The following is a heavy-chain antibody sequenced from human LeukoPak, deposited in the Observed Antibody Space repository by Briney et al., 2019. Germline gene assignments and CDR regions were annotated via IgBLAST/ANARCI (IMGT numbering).Heavy chain of an antibody. Sequence: GGSLRLSCAASGFTFSSYSMNWVRQAPGKGLEWVSYISSSSSTIYYADSVKGRFTISRDNAKNSLYLQMNSLRAEDTAVYYCARDLPSPDAYYYGMDVWGQGTTVTVSS. CDR1: GFTFSSYS. V-gene: IGHV3-48*01. CDR2: ISSSSSTI. J-gene: IGHJ6*02. CDR3: ARDLPSPDAYYYGMDV.